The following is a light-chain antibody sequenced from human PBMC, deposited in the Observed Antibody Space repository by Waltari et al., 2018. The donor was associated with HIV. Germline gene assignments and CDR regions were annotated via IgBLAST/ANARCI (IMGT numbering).Light chain of an antibody. J-gene: IGLJ2*01. CDR3: QSFDTSNHVV. CDR1: SGNIASNY. V-gene: IGLV6-57*01. CDR2: EDK. Sequence: NFMLTQPHSVSESPGKTVTLSCTRSSGNIASNYVQWYQQRPGTSPSTLIFEDKRRAPGVPDRFSGSIDSSSNSASLTISGLKTEDEAVYYCQSFDTSNHVVFGGGTTLTVL.